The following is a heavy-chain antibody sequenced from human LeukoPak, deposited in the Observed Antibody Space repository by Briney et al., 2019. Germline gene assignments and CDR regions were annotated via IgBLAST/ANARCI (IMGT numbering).Heavy chain of an antibody. CDR2: ISYDGSNK. CDR3: AKDKDTSSWGYYDY. V-gene: IGHV3-30*18. CDR1: GLTFSSYG. Sequence: GGSLRLSCAASGLTFSSYGMHWVRQAPGKGLEWVAVISYDGSNKYYADSVKGRFTISRDNSKNTLYLQMNSLRADDTAVYYCAKDKDTSSWGYYDYWGQGALVTVSS. D-gene: IGHD2-15*01. J-gene: IGHJ4*02.